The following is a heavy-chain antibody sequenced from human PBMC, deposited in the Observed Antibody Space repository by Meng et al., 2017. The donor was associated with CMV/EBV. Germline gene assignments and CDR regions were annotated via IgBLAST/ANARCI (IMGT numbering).Heavy chain of an antibody. Sequence: LGGCRRGPAEPSEPPSLTCTVSGGSSSSSSYFWGWIHQPTGKGVEWIGSIYYSGSTYYNPSIKSRVTISVDTYKNQFSLKLSYVTAADTAVYYCARGGIAAAGLHWGQGTLVTVSS. J-gene: IGHJ4*02. D-gene: IGHD6-13*01. V-gene: IGHV4-39*07. CDR3: ARGGIAAAGLH. CDR2: IYYSGST. CDR1: GGSSSSSSYF.